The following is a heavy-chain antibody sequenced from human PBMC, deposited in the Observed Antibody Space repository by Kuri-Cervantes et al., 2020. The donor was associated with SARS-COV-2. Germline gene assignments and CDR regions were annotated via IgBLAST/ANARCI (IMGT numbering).Heavy chain of an antibody. Sequence: GESLKISCAASGFTFSSYAMSWVRQAPGKGLEWVSAISGSGGSTYYADSVKGRFTISRDNSKNTLYLQMNSLRAEDTAVYYCANALLYSSRHEKGLDYWGQGTRVTVYS. J-gene: IGHJ4*02. D-gene: IGHD6-13*01. CDR1: GFTFSSYA. V-gene: IGHV3-23*01. CDR3: ANALLYSSRHEKGLDY. CDR2: ISGSGGST.